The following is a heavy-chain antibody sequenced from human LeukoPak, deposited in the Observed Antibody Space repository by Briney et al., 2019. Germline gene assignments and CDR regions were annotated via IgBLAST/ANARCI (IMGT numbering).Heavy chain of an antibody. CDR3: AKARVTMIVVIPFDY. CDR1: GFIFSNYA. Sequence: GGSLRLSCAASGFIFSNYAMNWVRQAPGKGLEWVAVISYDGSNDFYAESVKGRFIVSRDNSENTLYLQMNSLRTEDTAVYYCAKARVTMIVVIPFDYWGQGTLVTVSS. D-gene: IGHD3-22*01. CDR2: ISYDGSND. J-gene: IGHJ4*02. V-gene: IGHV3-30-3*01.